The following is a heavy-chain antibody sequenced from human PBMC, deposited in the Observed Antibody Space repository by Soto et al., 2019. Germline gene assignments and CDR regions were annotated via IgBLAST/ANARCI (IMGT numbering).Heavy chain of an antibody. D-gene: IGHD3-22*01. CDR1: GYTFTGYY. CDR3: ARVSPPYYDSSGYYYGSNFQH. J-gene: IGHJ1*01. V-gene: IGHV1-2*02. Sequence: ASVKVSCKASGYTFTGYYMHWVRQAPGQGLEWMGWINPNSGGTNYAQKFQGRVTMTRDTSISAAYMELSRLRSDDTAVYCCARVSPPYYDSSGYYYGSNFQHWGQGTLVTVAS. CDR2: INPNSGGT.